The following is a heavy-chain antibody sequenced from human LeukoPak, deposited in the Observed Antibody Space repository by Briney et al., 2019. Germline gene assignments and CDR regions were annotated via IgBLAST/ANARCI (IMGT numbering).Heavy chain of an antibody. J-gene: IGHJ4*02. D-gene: IGHD5-12*01. CDR1: GYRFSSYD. Sequence: ASVKVSCKASGYRFSSYDINWVRQATGQGLEWMAYMNPNSGNTVFAQNFRDRLTITRSTSMSTAYMELTSLRSQDTAVYYCARAAAYSGYAAGDYWGQGTLVTVSS. CDR3: ARAAAYSGYAAGDY. V-gene: IGHV1-8*03. CDR2: MNPNSGNT.